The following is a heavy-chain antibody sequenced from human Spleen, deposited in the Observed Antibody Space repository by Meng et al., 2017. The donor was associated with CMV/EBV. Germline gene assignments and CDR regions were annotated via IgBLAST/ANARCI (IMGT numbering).Heavy chain of an antibody. J-gene: IGHJ6*02. D-gene: IGHD1-14*01. CDR1: RFTFSDYY. CDR2: ISSSSTI. V-gene: IGHV3-69-1*01. Sequence: GESLKISCAASRFTFSDYYMNWVRQAPGKGLEWVSSISSSSTIYYADSVKGRFTISRDNSKNTLYLQMNSLRAEDTAVYYCAKTDEPYYYYGMDVWGQGTTVTVSS. CDR3: AKTDEPYYYYGMDV.